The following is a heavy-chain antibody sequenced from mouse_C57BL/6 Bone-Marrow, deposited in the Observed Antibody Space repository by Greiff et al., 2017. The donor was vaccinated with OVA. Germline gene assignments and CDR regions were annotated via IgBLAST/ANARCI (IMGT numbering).Heavy chain of an antibody. CDR1: GYTFTSYG. Sequence: QVQLQQPGAELVKPGASVKLSCKASGYTFTSYGMHWVKQRPGQGLEWMGMIYPNSGSTNNNEMFMSKGTLTVDKSSSTAFMRLSSLTSEDSAVYYCARRGIAPGFYAMDYWGQGTSVTVSS. V-gene: IGHV1-64*01. CDR2: IYPNSGST. CDR3: ARRGIAPGFYAMDY. J-gene: IGHJ4*01. D-gene: IGHD5-2*01.